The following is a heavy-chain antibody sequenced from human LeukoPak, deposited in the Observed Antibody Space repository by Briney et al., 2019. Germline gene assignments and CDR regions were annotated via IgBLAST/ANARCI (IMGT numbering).Heavy chain of an antibody. Sequence: PSETLSLTCAVSGGSISSGGYSWSWIRQPPGKGLEWIGYIYHSGTTYYNPSLKSRGTISEDRSKNQFSLKLSSVTAADTAVYYCATYWGDGSGSWAYNWFDPWGQGTLVTVSS. CDR2: IYHSGTT. V-gene: IGHV4-30-2*01. J-gene: IGHJ5*02. CDR1: GGSISSGGYS. D-gene: IGHD3-10*01. CDR3: ATYWGDGSGSWAYNWFDP.